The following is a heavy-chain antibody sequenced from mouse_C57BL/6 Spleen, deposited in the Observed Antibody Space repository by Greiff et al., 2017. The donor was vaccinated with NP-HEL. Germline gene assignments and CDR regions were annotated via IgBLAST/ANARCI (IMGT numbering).Heavy chain of an antibody. CDR2: IDPETGGT. J-gene: IGHJ4*01. D-gene: IGHD2-3*01. CDR1: GYTFTDYE. V-gene: IGHV1-15*01. Sequence: QVQLKESGAELVRPGASVTLSCKASGYTFTDYEMHWVKQTPVHGLEWIGAIDPETGGTAYNQQFTGKAILTAAKSSSTAYMELRRLTSEDSAVYYCTRRGAGYYFYCARDYWGQGTSVTVSS. CDR3: TRRGAGYYFYCARDY.